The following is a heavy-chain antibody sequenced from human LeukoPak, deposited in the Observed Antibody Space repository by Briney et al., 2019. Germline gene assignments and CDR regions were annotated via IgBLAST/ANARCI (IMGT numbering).Heavy chain of an antibody. D-gene: IGHD3-3*02. CDR2: IYYSGST. Sequence: ASETLSLTCTVSGGSISSGDYYWSWIRQPPGKGLEWIGYIYYSGSTYYNPSLKSRVTISVDTSKNQFSLKLSSVTAADTAVYYCARARSLLAATSSMFDYWGQGTLVTVSS. CDR1: GGSISSGDYY. CDR3: ARARSLLAATSSMFDY. V-gene: IGHV4-30-4*08. J-gene: IGHJ4*02.